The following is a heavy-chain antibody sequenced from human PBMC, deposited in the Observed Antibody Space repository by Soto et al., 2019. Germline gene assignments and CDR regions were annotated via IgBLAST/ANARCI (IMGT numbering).Heavy chain of an antibody. Sequence: QVQLVQSGAEVKKPGSSVKVSCKASGGTFSSYTISWVRQAPGQGLEWMGRIIPILGIANYAQKFQGRVTITAGKSTSTAYMELSSLRSEDTAVYYWARGRGGDIVATIWGQGTLVTVSS. CDR1: GGTFSSYT. D-gene: IGHD5-12*01. V-gene: IGHV1-69*02. CDR3: ARGRGGDIVATI. CDR2: IIPILGIA. J-gene: IGHJ4*02.